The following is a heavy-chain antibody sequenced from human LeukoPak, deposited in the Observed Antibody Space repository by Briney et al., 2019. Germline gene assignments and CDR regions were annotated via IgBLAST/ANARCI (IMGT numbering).Heavy chain of an antibody. CDR1: GYSISGGYY. D-gene: IGHD2-2*02. J-gene: IGHJ3*02. Sequence: PSETLSLTCAVSGYSISGGYYWGWIRQPPPKGPEGTGSFYHSGSTSYNPPAKSTVTISLDTSKNQFSLKLSSVTAADTAVYYCARASPDCSSTSCYTGGAFDIWGQGTRVTVSS. CDR2: FYHSGST. V-gene: IGHV4-38-2*01. CDR3: ARASPDCSSTSCYTGGAFDI.